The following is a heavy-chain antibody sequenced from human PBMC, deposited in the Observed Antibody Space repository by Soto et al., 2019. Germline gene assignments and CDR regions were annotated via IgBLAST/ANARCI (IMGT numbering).Heavy chain of an antibody. D-gene: IGHD2-15*01. CDR3: ARDRGYDAHDYYYNAMDV. J-gene: IGHJ6*02. Sequence: GGSLRLSCAASGFTFSNAWMSWVRQAPGKGLEWVGRIKSKTDGGTTDYAAHVKGRFTISRDDSKNTLYLQMNSLKTEDTAVYYCARDRGYDAHDYYYNAMDVWGQGTTVTVSS. CDR2: IKSKTDGGTT. V-gene: IGHV3-15*01. CDR1: GFTFSNAW.